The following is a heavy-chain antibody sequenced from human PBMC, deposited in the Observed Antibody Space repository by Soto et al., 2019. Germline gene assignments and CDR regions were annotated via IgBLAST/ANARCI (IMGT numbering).Heavy chain of an antibody. V-gene: IGHV4-34*01. CDR1: GGSFSGYY. CDR2: INHSGST. J-gene: IGHJ2*01. Sequence: SETLSLTCTVYGGSFSGYYWSWIRQPPGKGLEWIGEINHSGSTNYNPSLKSRVTISVDTSKNQFSLKLSSVTAADTAVYYCARKNWYFELWGRGTLVTGAS. CDR3: ARKNWYFEL.